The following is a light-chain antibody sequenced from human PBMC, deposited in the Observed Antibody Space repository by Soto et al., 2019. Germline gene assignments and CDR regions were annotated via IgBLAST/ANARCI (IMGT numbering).Light chain of an antibody. V-gene: IGLV2-14*01. CDR1: SRDVGGYNY. J-gene: IGLJ1*01. CDR2: DVT. CDR3: NSYTSSSTYV. Sequence: SVMTQPASVSGSPGQSITISCTGTSRDVGGYNYVSWYQQHPGKAPKLMIYDVTNRPSGVSNRFSGSKSGNTASLTISGLQAEDEADYYCNSYTSSSTYVFGTGTKVTVL.